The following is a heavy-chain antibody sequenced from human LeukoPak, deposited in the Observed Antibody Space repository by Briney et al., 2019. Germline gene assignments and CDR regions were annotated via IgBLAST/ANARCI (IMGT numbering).Heavy chain of an antibody. CDR3: ARSDVDMAA. V-gene: IGHV3-30*03. Sequence: AGGSLRLSCAASGFTFSTYGMHWVRQAPGKGLEWGAVISNDGSNKLYGDSVKGRFTISRDNSKNTLYLQMNSLRAEDTAVYYCARSDVDMAAWGQGTLVTVSS. D-gene: IGHD5-12*01. J-gene: IGHJ5*02. CDR2: ISNDGSNK. CDR1: GFTFSTYG.